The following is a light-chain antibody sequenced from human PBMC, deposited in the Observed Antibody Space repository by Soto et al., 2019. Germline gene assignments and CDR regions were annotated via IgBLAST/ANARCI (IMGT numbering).Light chain of an antibody. J-gene: IGLJ1*01. CDR1: SSDVGRYDY. Sequence: QSALTQPRSVSGSPGQSVTIFCTGTSSDVGRYDYVSWYQQHPDKAPKLIIYDVTKRPSGAPDRFSGSKSGNTASLTISGLQADDEADYYCLSYAGSSTRVFGTGTKLTVL. CDR3: LSYAGSSTRV. V-gene: IGLV2-11*01. CDR2: DVT.